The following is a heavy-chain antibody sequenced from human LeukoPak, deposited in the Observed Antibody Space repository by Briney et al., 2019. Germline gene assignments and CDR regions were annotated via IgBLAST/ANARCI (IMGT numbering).Heavy chain of an antibody. CDR3: ARGQRAVAEYDFDY. D-gene: IGHD6-19*01. CDR1: GGSFSGYY. J-gene: IGHJ4*02. CDR2: INHSGST. Sequence: PSETLSLPCAVYGGSFSGYYWSWIRQPPGKGLEWIGEINHSGSTNYNPSLKSRVTISVDTSKNQFSLKLSSVTAADTAVYYCARGQRAVAEYDFDYLGQASLVTVSS. V-gene: IGHV4-34*01.